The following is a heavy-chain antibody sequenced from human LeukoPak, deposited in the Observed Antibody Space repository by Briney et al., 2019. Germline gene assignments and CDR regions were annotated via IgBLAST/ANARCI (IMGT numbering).Heavy chain of an antibody. CDR2: ISYDGSNK. D-gene: IGHD1-7*01. CDR3: ARDWTGTTDMDDY. CDR1: GFSFSAYG. V-gene: IGHV3-30*19. Sequence: GRSLRLSCAASGFSFSAYGVHWVRQAPGKGLEWVAVISYDGSNKYYADSVKGRFTISRDNSKNTLYLQMNSLRAEDTAVYYCARDWTGTTDMDDYWGQGTLVTVSS. J-gene: IGHJ4*02.